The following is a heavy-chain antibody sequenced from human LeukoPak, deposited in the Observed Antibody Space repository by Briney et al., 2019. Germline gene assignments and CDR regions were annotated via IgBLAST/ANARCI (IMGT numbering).Heavy chain of an antibody. CDR2: IYYSGTT. CDR1: GGSISSSSYY. V-gene: IGHV4-39*01. CDR3: ARMIGDDAFDI. Sequence: SETLSLTCTVSGGSISSSSYYWGWIRQPPGKGLEWIGTIYYSGTTYYNPSLKSRVTISVDTSRNQFSLKLSSVTATDTAVYYCARMIGDDAFDIWGQGTMVTVSS. J-gene: IGHJ3*02. D-gene: IGHD3-22*01.